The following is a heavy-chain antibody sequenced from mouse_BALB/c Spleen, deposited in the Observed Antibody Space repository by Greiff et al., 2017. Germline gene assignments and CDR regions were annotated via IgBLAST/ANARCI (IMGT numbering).Heavy chain of an antibody. CDR2: INPSNGRT. J-gene: IGHJ3*01. D-gene: IGHD2-1*01. CDR3: ARGGGNYGD. V-gene: IGHV1S81*02. CDR1: GYTFTSYW. Sequence: QVQLQQPGAELVKPGASVKLSCKASGYTFTSYWMHWVKQRPGQGLEWIGEINPSNGRTNYNEKFKSKATLTVDKSSSTAYMQLSSLTSEDSAVYYCARGGGNYGDWGQGTLVTVSA.